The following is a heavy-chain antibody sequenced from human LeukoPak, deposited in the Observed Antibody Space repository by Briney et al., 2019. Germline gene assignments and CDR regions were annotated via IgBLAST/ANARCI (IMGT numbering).Heavy chain of an antibody. Sequence: GGSLRLSCAASGFTFSSYWMSWVRQAPGKGLEWVANIKQDGSEKYYVDSVKGRFTISRDNAKNSLYLQMNSLRAEDTAAYYCARDPRYGGELYFDYWGQGTLVTVSS. CDR3: ARDPRYGGELYFDY. J-gene: IGHJ4*02. V-gene: IGHV3-7*01. CDR2: IKQDGSEK. CDR1: GFTFSSYW. D-gene: IGHD4-23*01.